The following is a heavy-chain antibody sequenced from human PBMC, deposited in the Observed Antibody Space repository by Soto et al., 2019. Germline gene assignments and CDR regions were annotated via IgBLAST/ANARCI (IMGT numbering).Heavy chain of an antibody. CDR1: GGSISSGDYY. CDR3: ATYGSGSYKPTTFDY. Sequence: QVQLQESGPGLVKPSQTLSLTCTVSGGSISSGDYYWSWIRQHPGKGLEWIGYIYYSGSTYYNPSLKSRVTISVDTSKNQCSLKLSSVTAADTAVYYWATYGSGSYKPTTFDYWGQGTLVTVSS. D-gene: IGHD3-10*01. CDR2: IYYSGST. J-gene: IGHJ4*02. V-gene: IGHV4-31*03.